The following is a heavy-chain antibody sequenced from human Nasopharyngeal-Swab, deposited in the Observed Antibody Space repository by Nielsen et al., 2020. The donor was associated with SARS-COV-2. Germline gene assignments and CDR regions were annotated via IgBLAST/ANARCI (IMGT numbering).Heavy chain of an antibody. J-gene: IGHJ6*02. CDR1: GFTSISYA. CDR3: ARDGPSTYYYYGMDV. V-gene: IGHV3-30*04. D-gene: IGHD5/OR15-5a*01. CDR2: ISYDGSNK. Sequence: GGSLRLSCAASGFTSISYAMPCVRQAPGKGLEWVAVISYDGSNKYYADSVKGRFTISRDNSKNTLYLQMNSLRAEDTAVYYCARDGPSTYYYYGMDVGGQGTTVTVSS.